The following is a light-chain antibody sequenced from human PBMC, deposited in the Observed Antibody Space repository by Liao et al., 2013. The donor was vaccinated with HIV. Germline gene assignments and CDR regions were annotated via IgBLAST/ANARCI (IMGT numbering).Light chain of an antibody. CDR3: QAWDSSILYV. J-gene: IGLJ1*01. CDR1: KLGDKY. V-gene: IGLV3-1*01. Sequence: SYELTQPPSVSVSPGQTASITCSGDKLGDKYACWYQQKPGQSPVLVIYQDSKRPSGIPERFSGSNSGNTATLTISGTQAMDEADYYCQAWDSSILYVFGTGTKVTRP. CDR2: QDS.